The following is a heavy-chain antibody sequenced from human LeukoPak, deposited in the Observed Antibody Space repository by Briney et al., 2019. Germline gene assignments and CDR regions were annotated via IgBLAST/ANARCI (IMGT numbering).Heavy chain of an antibody. CDR3: AKDGGYYWEYFDY. CDR2: ISSNGGST. Sequence: PGGSLRLSCAASGFTFSSYAMHWVRQAPGKGLEYVSAISSNGGSTYYANSVKGRFTISRDNSKNTLYLQMNSLRAEDTAVYYCAKDGGYYWEYFDYWGQGTLVTVSS. CDR1: GFTFSSYA. V-gene: IGHV3-64*01. D-gene: IGHD3-22*01. J-gene: IGHJ4*02.